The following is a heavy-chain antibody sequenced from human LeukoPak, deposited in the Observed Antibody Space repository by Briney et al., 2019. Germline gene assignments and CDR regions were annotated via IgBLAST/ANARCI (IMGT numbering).Heavy chain of an antibody. J-gene: IGHJ4*02. CDR3: ARDPRVGATAGEFDY. V-gene: IGHV1-69*13. D-gene: IGHD1-26*01. CDR1: GGTFSSYA. CDR2: IIPIFGTA. Sequence: SVKVSCKASGGTFSSYAISWVRQAPGQGLEWMGGIIPIFGTANYAQKFQGRVTITADESTSIAYMELSSLRSEDTAVYYCARDPRVGATAGEFDYWGQGTLVTVSS.